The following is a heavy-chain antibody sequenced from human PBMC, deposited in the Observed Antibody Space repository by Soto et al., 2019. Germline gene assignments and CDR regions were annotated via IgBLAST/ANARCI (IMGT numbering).Heavy chain of an antibody. D-gene: IGHD6-19*01. CDR1: GYTFTSYD. CDR2: MNPNSGNT. J-gene: IGHJ4*02. CDR3: AIHSSGWWYY. Sequence: QVQLVQSGAEVKKPGASVKVSCKASGYTFTSYDINWVRQATGQGLEWMGWMNPNSGNTGYAQKFQXEVSMXXNTSISTAYMELSSLRSEDTAVYYCAIHSSGWWYYWGQGTLVTVSS. V-gene: IGHV1-8*01.